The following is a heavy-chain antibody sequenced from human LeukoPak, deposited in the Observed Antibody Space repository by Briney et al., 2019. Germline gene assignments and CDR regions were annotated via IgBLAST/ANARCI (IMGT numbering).Heavy chain of an antibody. Sequence: ASVKVSCKASGYTFTSNDINWVRQAAGQGLEWMGWINPHSGNAGYAQKFQGRVTMTRDTSINTVYMDLSSLTSDDTAVYYCARIPQRVPHNWFDPWGQGTLVTVSS. D-gene: IGHD1-1*01. CDR2: INPHSGNA. V-gene: IGHV1-8*01. J-gene: IGHJ5*02. CDR3: ARIPQRVPHNWFDP. CDR1: GYTFTSND.